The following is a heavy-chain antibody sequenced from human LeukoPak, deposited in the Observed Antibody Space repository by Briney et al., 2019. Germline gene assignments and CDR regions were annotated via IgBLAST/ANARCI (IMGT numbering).Heavy chain of an antibody. CDR1: GFTFSSYS. CDR3: AKLNHIVVVTAMSRFDY. D-gene: IGHD2-21*02. Sequence: GGSLRLSCAASGFTFSSYSMNWVRQAPGKGLEWVSSISSSGSYIYYADSMQGRFTISRDNSKNTLYLQMNSLRAEDTAVYYCAKLNHIVVVTAMSRFDYWGQGTLVTVSS. CDR2: ISSSGSYI. V-gene: IGHV3-21*04. J-gene: IGHJ4*02.